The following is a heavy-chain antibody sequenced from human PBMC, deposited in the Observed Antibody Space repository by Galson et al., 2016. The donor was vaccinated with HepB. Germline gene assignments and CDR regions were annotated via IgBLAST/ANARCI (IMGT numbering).Heavy chain of an antibody. CDR2: ISHSGSV. J-gene: IGHJ4*02. Sequence: SETLSLTCTVSLDTISITGYFWSWIRQLPGGGLEWIGYISHSGSVYLNPSLKSRVTITRDTSKKQFSLKLTSVTAADTAVYYCAMTFKGAYWGQGTLVTVSS. CDR1: LDTISITGYF. V-gene: IGHV4-30-4*02. D-gene: IGHD3-16*01. CDR3: AMTFKGAY.